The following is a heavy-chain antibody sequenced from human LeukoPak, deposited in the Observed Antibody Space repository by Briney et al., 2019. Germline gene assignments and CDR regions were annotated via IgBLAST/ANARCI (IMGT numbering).Heavy chain of an antibody. CDR1: GFISTDYS. CDR3: ARESYWGSAGKGFDY. CDR2: IDRSSNNI. V-gene: IGHV3-48*02. Sequence: HAGGSLRLSCAASGFISTDYSMNWVRQAPGKGLEWVSYIDRSSNNIYYPDSVRGRFTISRDNAKNSLYLQMNSLRDEDTAVYYRARESYWGSAGKGFDYWGQGTLVTVSS. J-gene: IGHJ4*02. D-gene: IGHD7-27*01.